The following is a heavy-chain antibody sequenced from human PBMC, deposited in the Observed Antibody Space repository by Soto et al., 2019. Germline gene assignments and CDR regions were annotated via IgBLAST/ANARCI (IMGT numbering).Heavy chain of an antibody. D-gene: IGHD6-6*01. J-gene: IGHJ6*03. CDR1: GFTFSSYS. V-gene: IGHV3-48*01. CDR3: ARVGYSSSSRDYYYYMDV. Sequence: EVQLVESGGGLVQPGGSLRLSCAASGFTFSSYSMNWVRQAPGKGLEWVSYISSSSSTIYYADSVKGRFTISRDNAKNSLDLQMNSLRAEDTAVYYCARVGYSSSSRDYYYYMDVWGKGTTVTVSS. CDR2: ISSSSSTI.